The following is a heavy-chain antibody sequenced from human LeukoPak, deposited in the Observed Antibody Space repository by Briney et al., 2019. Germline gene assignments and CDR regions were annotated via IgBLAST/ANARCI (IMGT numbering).Heavy chain of an antibody. Sequence: PSETLSLTCTVSGGSISSGDYYWSWIRQPPGKGLEWIGSIYHSGSTYYNPSLKSRVTISADTSKNQFSLKLSSVTAADTAVYYCARDPLRYFDWLYTNWGQGTLVTVSS. J-gene: IGHJ4*02. D-gene: IGHD3-9*01. V-gene: IGHV4-39*07. CDR1: GGSISSGDYY. CDR2: IYHSGST. CDR3: ARDPLRYFDWLYTN.